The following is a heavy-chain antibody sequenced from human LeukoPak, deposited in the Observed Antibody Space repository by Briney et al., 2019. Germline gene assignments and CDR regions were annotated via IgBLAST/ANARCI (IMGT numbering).Heavy chain of an antibody. CDR1: GFTLSSYA. CDR3: AGNTYYYDSSGLN. V-gene: IGHV3-30-3*01. CDR2: ISYDGSNK. J-gene: IGHJ4*02. Sequence: PGGSLRLSCAASGFTLSSYAMHWVRQAPGKGLEWVAVISYDGSNKYYADSVKGRFTISRDNSKNTLYLQMNSLRAEDTAVYYCAGNTYYYDSSGLNWGQGTLVTVSS. D-gene: IGHD3-22*01.